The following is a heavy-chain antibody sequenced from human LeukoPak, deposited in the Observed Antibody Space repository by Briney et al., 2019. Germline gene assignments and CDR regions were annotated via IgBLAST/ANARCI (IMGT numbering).Heavy chain of an antibody. CDR1: GFTFSSYA. D-gene: IGHD1-26*01. V-gene: IGHV3-23*01. J-gene: IGHJ4*02. CDR3: ARESQWELPFDY. Sequence: PGGSLRLSCAASGFTFSSYAMTWVRQAPGKGLEWVSTISGGAGSTFYADSVKGRFTISRDNSKNTLYLQMNSLRAEDTAVYYCARESQWELPFDYWGQGTLVTVSS. CDR2: ISGGAGST.